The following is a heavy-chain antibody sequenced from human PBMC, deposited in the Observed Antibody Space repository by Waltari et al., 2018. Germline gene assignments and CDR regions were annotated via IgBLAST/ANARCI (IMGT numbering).Heavy chain of an antibody. J-gene: IGHJ3*02. CDR3: ARIRITMIVVVTVSAFDI. CDR2: IYYSGST. CDR1: GGSISSSSYY. D-gene: IGHD3-22*01. V-gene: IGHV4-39*07. Sequence: QLQLQESGPGLVKPSETLSLTCTVSGGSISSSSYYWGWIRQPPGKGLEWIGSIYYSGSTYYNPSLKSRVTISVDTSKNQFSLKLSSVTAADTAVYYCARIRITMIVVVTVSAFDIWGQGTMVTVSS.